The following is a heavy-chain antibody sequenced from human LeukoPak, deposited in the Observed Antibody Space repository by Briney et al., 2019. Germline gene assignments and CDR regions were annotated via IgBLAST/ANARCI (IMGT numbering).Heavy chain of an antibody. J-gene: IGHJ4*02. CDR2: IGPTGDT. V-gene: IGHV3-13*01. Sequence: GGSLRLSCAASGFTFSSSDMHWVRQATGKGLEWVSAIGPTGDTYYPGSVKGRFTISRENARNSLYLQMNSLRAGDTAVYYCARAVPLARGVNYYDYWGQGTLVTVSS. CDR3: ARAVPLARGVNYYDY. CDR1: GFTFSSSD. D-gene: IGHD3-10*01.